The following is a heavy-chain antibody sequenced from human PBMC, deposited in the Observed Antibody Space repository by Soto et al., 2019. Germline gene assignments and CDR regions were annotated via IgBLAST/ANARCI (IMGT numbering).Heavy chain of an antibody. J-gene: IGHJ4*02. CDR2: ISSSSSTI. D-gene: IGHD3-9*01. Sequence: EVQLVESGGGLVQPGGSLRLSCAASGFTFSSYSMNWVRQAPGKGLEWVSYISSSSSTIYYADSVKGRFTISRDNAKNSLYLQMNSLRDEDTAVYYCASGRYYDILTGASSPFDYWGQGTLVTVSS. V-gene: IGHV3-48*02. CDR1: GFTFSSYS. CDR3: ASGRYYDILTGASSPFDY.